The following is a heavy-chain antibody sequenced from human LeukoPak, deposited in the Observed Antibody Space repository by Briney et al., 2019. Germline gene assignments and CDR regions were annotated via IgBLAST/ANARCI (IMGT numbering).Heavy chain of an antibody. CDR3: ARGNYGDYLGY. J-gene: IGHJ4*02. CDR1: GGTFSSYA. Sequence: ASVKVSCKASGGTFSSYAISWVRQAPGQGLEWMGGIIPIFGTANYAQKFQGRVTITADESTSTAYMELSSLRSEDTPVYYCARGNYGDYLGYWGQGTLVTVSS. D-gene: IGHD4-17*01. V-gene: IGHV1-69*13. CDR2: IIPIFGTA.